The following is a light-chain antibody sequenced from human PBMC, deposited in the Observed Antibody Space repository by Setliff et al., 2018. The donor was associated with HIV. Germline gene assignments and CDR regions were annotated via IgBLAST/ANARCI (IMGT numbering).Light chain of an antibody. CDR3: SSYTASSTLV. CDR1: SSDVGGYNC. Sequence: QSVLTQPASVSGSPGQSITISCTGSSSDVGGYNCVSWYQQHPGKAPKLMIYDVSQRPSGVSDRFSGSKSGITASLTISGLQPEDESDYYCSSYTASSTLVFGGGTKVTVL. V-gene: IGLV2-14*03. J-gene: IGLJ3*02. CDR2: DVS.